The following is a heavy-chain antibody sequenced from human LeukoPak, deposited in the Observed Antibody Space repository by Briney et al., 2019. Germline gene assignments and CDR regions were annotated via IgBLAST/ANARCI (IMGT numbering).Heavy chain of an antibody. Sequence: GGSLRLSCAASGFTFSSYAMSWVRQAPGKGLEWVSAISGGGGSTYYADSVKGRFTISRDNSKNTLYLQVNSLSPEDTAVYYCAKDRGNMGRAYAMDVWGQGTTVTVSS. CDR1: GFTFSSYA. J-gene: IGHJ6*02. CDR2: ISGGGGST. CDR3: AKDRGNMGRAYAMDV. D-gene: IGHD5-12*01. V-gene: IGHV3-23*01.